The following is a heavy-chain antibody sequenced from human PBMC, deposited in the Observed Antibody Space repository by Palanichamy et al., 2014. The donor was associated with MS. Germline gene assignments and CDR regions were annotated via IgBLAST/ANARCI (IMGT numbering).Heavy chain of an antibody. CDR1: GFTFSSYW. Sequence: EVQLVESRGVLVQPGGSLRLSCAASGFTFSSYWMHWVRQVPGKGLVWVSRINSDGSRTNYADSVKGRFTVSRDNAENTLYLQMNSLRAEDTAVYYCARIRYGEWGYAQDCWGQGTLVTVSS. D-gene: IGHD1-26*01. V-gene: IGHV3-74*01. J-gene: IGHJ4*02. CDR3: ARIRYGEWGYAQDC. CDR2: INSDGSRT.